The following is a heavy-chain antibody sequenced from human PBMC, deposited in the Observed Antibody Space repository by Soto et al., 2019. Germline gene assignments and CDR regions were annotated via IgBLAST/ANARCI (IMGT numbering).Heavy chain of an antibody. CDR1: GGSISSGDYY. J-gene: IGHJ3*01. D-gene: IGHD2-21*02. CDR2: IYYSGNT. CDR3: ARALGGRNRDLRAAFER. Sequence: QVQLQESGPGLVKPSQTLSLTCTVSGGSISSGDYYWSWVRQHPGKGLEWIGYIYYSGNTYYNPSLKSRISMSVDTSKHQFSLKLTSVTAADTGVYYCARALGGRNRDLRAAFERWGQGTMVTVSS. V-gene: IGHV4-31*03.